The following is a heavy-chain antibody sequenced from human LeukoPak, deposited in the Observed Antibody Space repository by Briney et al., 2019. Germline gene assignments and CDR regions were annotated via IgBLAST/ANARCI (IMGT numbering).Heavy chain of an antibody. Sequence: QPGRSLRLSCAASGFTFSSYGMHSVRQAPGKGLEWEAVIWYDGSIKYYADSVKGRFTISRDNSKNTLYLQMNSLRAEDTAVYYCARDTGGRYQLLYRYYYGMDVWGQGTTVTVSS. CDR2: IWYDGSIK. J-gene: IGHJ6*02. CDR3: ARDTGGRYQLLYRYYYGMDV. D-gene: IGHD2-2*02. V-gene: IGHV3-33*01. CDR1: GFTFSSYG.